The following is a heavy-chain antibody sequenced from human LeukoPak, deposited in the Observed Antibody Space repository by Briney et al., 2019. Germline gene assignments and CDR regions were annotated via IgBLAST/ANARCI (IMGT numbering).Heavy chain of an antibody. J-gene: IGHJ4*02. D-gene: IGHD6-6*01. CDR1: GYTFTSYY. Sequence: ASVKVSCKASGYTFTSYYMHWVRQAPGQGLEWMGIVNPSGGSTSYAQKFQGRVTMTRDTSTSTVYMELSSLRSEDTAVYYCARESRIAALQNWGQGTLVTVSS. CDR3: ARESRIAALQN. CDR2: VNPSGGST. V-gene: IGHV1-46*01.